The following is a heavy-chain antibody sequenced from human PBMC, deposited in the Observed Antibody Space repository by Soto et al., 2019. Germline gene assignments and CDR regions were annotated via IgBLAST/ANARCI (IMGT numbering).Heavy chain of an antibody. D-gene: IGHD7-27*01. CDR1: GFTFSSYA. CDR3: AKGLTGAPYYGMDV. V-gene: IGHV3-23*01. CDR2: ISGSGGNT. J-gene: IGHJ6*02. Sequence: EVQLLESGGGLVQPGGSLRLSCAASGFTFSSYAMSWVRQAPGKGLEWVSAISGSGGNTYYADSVKGRFTISRDNSKNTLYLQMNRLRAEDTAVYYCAKGLTGAPYYGMDVWGQGTTVTVSS.